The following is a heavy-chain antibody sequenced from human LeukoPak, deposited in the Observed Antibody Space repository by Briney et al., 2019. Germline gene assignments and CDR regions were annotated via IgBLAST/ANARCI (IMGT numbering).Heavy chain of an antibody. V-gene: IGHV3-23*01. Sequence: GGSLRLSCAASGFTFSNYGMSWVRQAPGKGLEWVSVISGSGGSTYYADSVKGRFTISRDNSKNTVYLQMNSLRAEDTAVYYCAKDDLSMIPDYWGQGTLVTVSS. CDR3: AKDDLSMIPDY. CDR1: GFTFSNYG. D-gene: IGHD3-16*01. CDR2: ISGSGGST. J-gene: IGHJ4*02.